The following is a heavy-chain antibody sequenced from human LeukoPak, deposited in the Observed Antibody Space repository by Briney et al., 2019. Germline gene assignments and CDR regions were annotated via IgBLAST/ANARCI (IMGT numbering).Heavy chain of an antibody. V-gene: IGHV1-18*04. CDR3: ARIRRIAAAGKGYYYYGMDV. CDR1: GYTFTSYG. Sequence: VSVKVSCKASGYTFTSYGISWVRQAPGQGLEWMGWISAYNGNTNYAQKLQGRVTMTTDTSTSTAYMELRSLRSDDTAVYYCARIRRIAAAGKGYYYYGMDVWGKGTTVTVSS. J-gene: IGHJ6*04. D-gene: IGHD6-13*01. CDR2: ISAYNGNT.